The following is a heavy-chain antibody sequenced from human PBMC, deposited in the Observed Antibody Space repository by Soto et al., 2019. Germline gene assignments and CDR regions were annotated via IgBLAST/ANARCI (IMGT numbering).Heavy chain of an antibody. CDR1: GFTFSSYA. Sequence: QVQLVESGGGVVQPGRSLRLSCAASGFTFSSYAMHWVRQAPGKGLEWVAVISYDGSNKCYADSVKGRFTISRDNSKNTLYLQMNSLRAEDTAVYYCARDNSGCIDYWGQGTLVTVSS. J-gene: IGHJ4*02. D-gene: IGHD5-12*01. CDR2: ISYDGSNK. CDR3: ARDNSGCIDY. V-gene: IGHV3-30-3*01.